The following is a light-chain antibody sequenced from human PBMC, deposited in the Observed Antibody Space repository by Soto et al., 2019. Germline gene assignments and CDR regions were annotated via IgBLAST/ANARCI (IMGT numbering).Light chain of an antibody. V-gene: IGKV3-11*01. CDR1: QTVSNF. J-gene: IGKJ5*01. CDR3: QQRSNWPSIT. CDR2: DAS. Sequence: IVLTHSPATLSFSPGEGATLSFRASQTVSNFLAWYQQKPGQAPRLLIYDASNRATGIPARFSGSGSGTDFTLTISSLEPEDFAVYYCQQRSNWPSITFGQGTRLEIK.